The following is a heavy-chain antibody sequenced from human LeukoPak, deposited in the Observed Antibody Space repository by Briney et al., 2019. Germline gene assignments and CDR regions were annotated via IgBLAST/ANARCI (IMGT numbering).Heavy chain of an antibody. D-gene: IGHD2-2*02. CDR1: GGSFSGYY. V-gene: IGHV4-34*01. J-gene: IGHJ4*02. CDR3: ARGHRGLGKVVPAAIGY. CDR2: INHSGST. Sequence: SETLSLTCAVYGGSFSGYYWSWIRQPPGKGLEWIGEINHSGSTNYNPSLKSRVTISVDTSKNQFSLKLSSVTAADTAVYYCARGHRGLGKVVPAAIGYWGQGTLVTVSS.